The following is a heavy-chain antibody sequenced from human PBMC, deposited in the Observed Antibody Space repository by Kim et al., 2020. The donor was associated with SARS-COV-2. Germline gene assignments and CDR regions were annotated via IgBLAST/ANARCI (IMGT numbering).Heavy chain of an antibody. CDR3: ARNGGSHGGGHFDY. CDR1: GYTFTSYG. CDR2: ISPYNANT. D-gene: IGHD1-26*01. V-gene: IGHV1-18*01. Sequence: ASVKVSCKTSGYTFTSYGITWVRQAPGQGLEWMGWISPYNANTNYAQNLQGRVTMTTDTSTSTAYMQLRSLRSDDTAMYYCARNGGSHGGGHFDYWGQGTLVTVST. J-gene: IGHJ4*02.